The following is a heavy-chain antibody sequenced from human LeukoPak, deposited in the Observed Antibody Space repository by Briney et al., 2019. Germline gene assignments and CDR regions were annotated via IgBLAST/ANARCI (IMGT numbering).Heavy chain of an antibody. CDR3: ARDWRFGRIDY. CDR2: INHSGST. J-gene: IGHJ4*02. Sequence: SETLSLTCAVYGGSFSGYYWSWIRQPPGKGLEWIGEINHSGSTNYNPSLKCRVTISVDTSKNQFSLKLSSVTAADTAVYYCARDWRFGRIDYWGQGTLVTVSS. CDR1: GGSFSGYY. V-gene: IGHV4-34*01. D-gene: IGHD3-10*01.